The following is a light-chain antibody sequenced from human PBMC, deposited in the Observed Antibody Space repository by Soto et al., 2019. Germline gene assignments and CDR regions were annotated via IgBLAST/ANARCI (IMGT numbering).Light chain of an antibody. CDR3: GTWDSGLSAGV. CDR2: QDY. Sequence: SVLTQPPSVSAAPGQRVTISCSGSISNIGNGYVSWYQQLPGTVPKLLIYQDYKRPSGIPDRFYGSKSGTSATLGITGLQTGDEADYYCGTWDSGLSAGVFGGGTKLTVL. V-gene: IGLV1-51*02. CDR1: ISNIGNGY. J-gene: IGLJ2*01.